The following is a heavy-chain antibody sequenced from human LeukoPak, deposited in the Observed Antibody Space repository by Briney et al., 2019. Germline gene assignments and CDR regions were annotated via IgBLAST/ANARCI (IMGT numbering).Heavy chain of an antibody. V-gene: IGHV3-74*01. CDR2: INSGGSST. CDR3: ARGPPYGSGSYYPGDY. CDR1: GFTFSSHW. J-gene: IGHJ4*02. D-gene: IGHD3-10*01. Sequence: GGSLRLSCAASGFTFSSHWMHWVRQAPGKGLVWVSRINSGGSSTSYADSVKGRFTISRDNAKNTLYLQMNSLRAEDTAVYYCARGPPYGSGSYYPGDYWGQGTLVTVSS.